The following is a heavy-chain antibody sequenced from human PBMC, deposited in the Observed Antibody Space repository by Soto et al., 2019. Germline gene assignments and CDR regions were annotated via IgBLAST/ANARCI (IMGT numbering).Heavy chain of an antibody. CDR3: ARVPYDILTGYYYFDY. D-gene: IGHD3-9*01. Sequence: SETLSLTCTVSGGSISSRGYYWSWIRQHPGKGLEWIGYIYYSGSTYYNPSLKSRVTISVDTSKNQFSLKLSSVTAADTAVYYCARVPYDILTGYYYFDYWGQGTLVTVSS. CDR2: IYYSGST. J-gene: IGHJ4*02. CDR1: GGSISSRGYY. V-gene: IGHV4-30-4*08.